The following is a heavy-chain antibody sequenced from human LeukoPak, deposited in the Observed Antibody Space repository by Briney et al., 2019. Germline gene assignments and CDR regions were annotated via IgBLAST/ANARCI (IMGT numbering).Heavy chain of an antibody. CDR2: ISSSGSTI. Sequence: GGSLRLSCAASGFTVSSNYMSWVRQAPGKGLEWVSYISSSGSTIYYADSVKGRFTISRDNAKNSLYLQMNSLRAEDTAVYYCAKEEKLLWFGELLYSDYWGQGTLVTVSS. CDR1: GFTVSSNY. D-gene: IGHD3-10*01. V-gene: IGHV3-11*01. J-gene: IGHJ4*02. CDR3: AKEEKLLWFGELLYSDY.